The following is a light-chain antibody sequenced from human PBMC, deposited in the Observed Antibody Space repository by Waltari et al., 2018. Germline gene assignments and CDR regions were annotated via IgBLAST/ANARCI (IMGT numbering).Light chain of an antibody. CDR3: FSAADDFWV. CDR2: QDT. V-gene: IGLV3-27*01. CDR1: IVPKKY. Sequence: FDLTQPSSVSVSPGQTARITCSGGIVPKKYTRWFQQKPGRAPLLLIYQDTERPLGIPERFSGSISGTTITLTITGAQFEDEADYHCFSAADDFWVFGGGTKLTVL. J-gene: IGLJ3*02.